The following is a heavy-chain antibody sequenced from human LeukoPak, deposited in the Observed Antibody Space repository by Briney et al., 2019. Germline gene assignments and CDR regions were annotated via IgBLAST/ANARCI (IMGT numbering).Heavy chain of an antibody. CDR3: AKSRGYYYEKSGPADY. D-gene: IGHD3-22*01. Sequence: GGSLRLPCAASGFIFSSYSMNWVRQAPGKGLEWVSYISSSSGTIYYADSVKGRFTISRDNSKNTLYLQMNSLSAEDTAVYYCAKSRGYYYEKSGPADYWGQGTLVTVSS. J-gene: IGHJ4*02. CDR1: GFIFSSYS. V-gene: IGHV3-48*01. CDR2: ISSSSGTI.